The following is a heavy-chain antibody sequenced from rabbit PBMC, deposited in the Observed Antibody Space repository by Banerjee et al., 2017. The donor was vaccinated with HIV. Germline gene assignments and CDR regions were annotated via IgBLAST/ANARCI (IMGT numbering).Heavy chain of an antibody. CDR2: INAGGSVGT. CDR1: GFDISSYH. Sequence: QQQLEESGGGLVKPGGTLTLTCTASGFDISSYHMCWVRQAPGKGLEWIGYINAGGSVGTDYASWAKGRFTISKASSTTVTLQMTSLTAADTATYFCAGAGDADDGWAWEYNLWGQGTLVTVS. CDR3: AGAGDADDGWAWEYNL. D-gene: IGHD6-1*01. V-gene: IGHV1S45*01. J-gene: IGHJ3*01.